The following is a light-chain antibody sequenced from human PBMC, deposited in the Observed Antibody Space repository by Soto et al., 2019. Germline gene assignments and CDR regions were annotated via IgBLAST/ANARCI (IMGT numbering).Light chain of an antibody. V-gene: IGKV3-15*01. CDR1: QSVSTT. CDR2: GAS. J-gene: IGKJ4*01. Sequence: EVVMTQSPATLSVSPGERATLSCRASQSVSTTLAWYQHKPGQAPRLLIYGASTRAAGVPARFSGSGSGTDFTLTITSLEPEDFAVYYCQHRSNWLAFGGGTKV. CDR3: QHRSNWLA.